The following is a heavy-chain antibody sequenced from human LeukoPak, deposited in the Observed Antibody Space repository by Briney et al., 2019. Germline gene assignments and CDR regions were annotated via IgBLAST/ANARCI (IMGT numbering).Heavy chain of an antibody. V-gene: IGHV3-23*01. D-gene: IGHD6-19*01. Sequence: GGTLRLSCAVSGFTFSSYSMRCVPRAPGKGLEWVSAISGSGGSTYYADSVKGRFTISRDNSKNTLYLKMYSLRAEDTAVYYCAKEISAVAGTYPPHYWGQGTLVTVSS. J-gene: IGHJ4*02. CDR3: AKEISAVAGTYPPHY. CDR1: GFTFSSYS. CDR2: ISGSGGST.